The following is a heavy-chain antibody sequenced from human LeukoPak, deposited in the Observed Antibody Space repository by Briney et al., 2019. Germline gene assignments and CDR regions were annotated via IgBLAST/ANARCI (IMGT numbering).Heavy chain of an antibody. J-gene: IGHJ4*02. CDR2: IWSDGSNK. Sequence: PGGSLRLSCAASGSTFSTYGMHWVRQAPGKGLEWVAAIWSDGSNKNYADSVKGRFTISRDNSKNTLYLQMDSLRTEDTAVYYCAREWAVGWGQGTLVSVSS. D-gene: IGHD1-26*01. V-gene: IGHV3-33*01. CDR1: GSTFSTYG. CDR3: AREWAVG.